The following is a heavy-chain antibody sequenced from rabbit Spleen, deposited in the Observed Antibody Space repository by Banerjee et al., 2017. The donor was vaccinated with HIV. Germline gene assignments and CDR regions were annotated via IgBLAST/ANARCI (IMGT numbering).Heavy chain of an antibody. V-gene: IGHV1S40*01. CDR2: IYAGGSV. Sequence: QSLVDSGGDLVKPGASLTLTCTASGFSFCSSYYMFWVRQAPGKGPEWIACIYAGGSVYYPTWAKGRFTISKTSSTTVTLQMTSLTAADTATYFCARDTGSSFSSYGMDLWGPGTLVTVS. CDR1: GFSFCSSYY. J-gene: IGHJ6*01. D-gene: IGHD8-1*01. CDR3: ARDTGSSFSSYGMDL.